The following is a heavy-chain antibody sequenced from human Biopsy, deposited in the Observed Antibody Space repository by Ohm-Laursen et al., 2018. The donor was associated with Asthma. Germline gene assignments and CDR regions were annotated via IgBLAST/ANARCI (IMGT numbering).Heavy chain of an antibody. CDR3: ARKAGSCISRTCYSLDF. D-gene: IGHD2-2*01. CDR2: INSVFGTT. V-gene: IGHV1-69*13. J-gene: IGHJ4*02. Sequence: SVKVSCKSLGGTFNTYVIGWVRQAPGQGLEWMGGINSVFGTTTYPQKFQDGVTITADDSTSTVYMELSSLRSEDTAVYYCARKAGSCISRTCYSLDFWGQGTLVIVSS. CDR1: GGTFNTYV.